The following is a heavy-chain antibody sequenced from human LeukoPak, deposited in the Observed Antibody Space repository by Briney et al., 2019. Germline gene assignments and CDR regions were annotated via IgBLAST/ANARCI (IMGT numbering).Heavy chain of an antibody. J-gene: IGHJ5*02. CDR1: GYSFTSYW. D-gene: IGHD2-2*01. Sequence: GESLKISCKGSGYSFTSYWIGWVRQMPEKGLEWMGIIYPGDSDTRYSPSFQGQVTISADKSISTAYLQWSSLKASDTAMYYCATKTEGYCSSTSCPNWFDPWGQGTLVTVSS. CDR2: IYPGDSDT. CDR3: ATKTEGYCSSTSCPNWFDP. V-gene: IGHV5-51*01.